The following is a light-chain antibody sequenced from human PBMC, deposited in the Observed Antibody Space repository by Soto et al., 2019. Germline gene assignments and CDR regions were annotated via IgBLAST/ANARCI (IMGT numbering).Light chain of an antibody. CDR1: QSISSW. Sequence: DIQMTQSPSTLSASVGDRVTITCRASQSISSWLAWYQQKPGKAPKLLIYKASSLESGDPSRFSGSGSGTEFTLTISSLQPDDFATYYCQQYNSYSRTFGQGTKVDI. CDR3: QQYNSYSRT. J-gene: IGKJ1*01. V-gene: IGKV1-5*03. CDR2: KAS.